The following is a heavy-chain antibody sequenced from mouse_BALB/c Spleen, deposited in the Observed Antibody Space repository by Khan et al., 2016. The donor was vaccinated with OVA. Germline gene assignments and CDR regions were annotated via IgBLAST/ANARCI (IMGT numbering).Heavy chain of an antibody. D-gene: IGHD3-3*01. Sequence: VQLQQSGPELMKPGASLNISCKASDYSFTTYYIHWVKQSHGKSLEWIGYIDPFNGGVDYNRKFKDKATLTVDKSSNTAYMHLSSLTSEDSAVYYCGRGTFDYWGQGTLVTVSA. V-gene: IGHV1S135*01. J-gene: IGHJ3*01. CDR1: DYSFTTYY. CDR2: IDPFNGGV. CDR3: GRGTFDY.